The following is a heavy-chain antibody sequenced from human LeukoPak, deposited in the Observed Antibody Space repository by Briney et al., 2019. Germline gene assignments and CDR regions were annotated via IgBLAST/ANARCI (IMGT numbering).Heavy chain of an antibody. D-gene: IGHD3-3*01. J-gene: IGHJ4*02. CDR1: GFTFRDAW. CDR3: TTDFFRPSYDFWSGYLRDY. V-gene: IGHV3-15*01. CDR2: IRSKTDGGTT. Sequence: PGGSLRLSCAASGFTFRDAWMTWVRQAPGKGLEWAGRIRSKTDGGTTDYAVSVQGRFTISRDDSKNTLYLQMNSLKTEDTAVYYCTTDFFRPSYDFWSGYLRDYWGQGTLVTVSS.